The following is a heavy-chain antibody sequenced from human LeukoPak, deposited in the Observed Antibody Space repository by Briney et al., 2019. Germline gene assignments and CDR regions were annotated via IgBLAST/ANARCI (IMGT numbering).Heavy chain of an antibody. Sequence: SETLSLTCTVSGGSISSKTYACAWIRQPPGKGLEWIGSTFCSGRTYYNPSLKSRVSISVDTSKNQFSLKLSSVTAADTAVYYCARGGISPEDAFDIWAQGTMVTVSS. CDR1: GGSISSKTYA. V-gene: IGHV4-39*01. J-gene: IGHJ3*02. D-gene: IGHD2/OR15-2a*01. CDR2: TFCSGRT. CDR3: ARGGISPEDAFDI.